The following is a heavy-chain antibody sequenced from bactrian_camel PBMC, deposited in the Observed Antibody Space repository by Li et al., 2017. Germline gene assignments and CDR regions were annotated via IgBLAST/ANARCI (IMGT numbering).Heavy chain of an antibody. CDR1: GYYWRTYC. CDR3: AASRVGTRCCVTDALEPGHFY. D-gene: IGHD7*01. V-gene: IGHV3S60*01. Sequence: HVQLVESGGGSVQAGGSLRLSCAASGYYWRTYCMGWFRQAPGKERERVSIIDSAGTTTYADSVKGRFTISNEKVKNTMYLQMNNLKPEDSATYYCAASRVGTRCCVTDALEPGHFYWGRGPRSPSP. CDR2: IIDSAGTT. J-gene: IGHJ4*01.